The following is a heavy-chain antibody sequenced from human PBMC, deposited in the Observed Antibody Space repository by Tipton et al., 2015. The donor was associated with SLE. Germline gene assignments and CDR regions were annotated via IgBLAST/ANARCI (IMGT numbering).Heavy chain of an antibody. D-gene: IGHD3-22*01. CDR3: ARATMIVVVMSP. V-gene: IGHV4-30-4*01. CDR1: GGSISSGDYY. J-gene: IGHJ5*02. Sequence: LRLSCTVSGGSISSGDYYWSWIRQPPGKGLEWIGYIYYSGSTYYNPSLKSRVTISVDTSKNQFSLKLSSVTAADTAVYYCARATMIVVVMSPWGQGTLVTVSS. CDR2: IYYSGST.